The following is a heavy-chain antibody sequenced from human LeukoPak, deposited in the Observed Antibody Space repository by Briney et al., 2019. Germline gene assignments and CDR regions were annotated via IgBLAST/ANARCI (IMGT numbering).Heavy chain of an antibody. J-gene: IGHJ4*02. D-gene: IGHD2-8*02. CDR2: IWPDGTIQ. V-gene: IGHV3-33*01. Sequence: GSLRLSCAVSGFIFSYYGMHWVRQAPGKGLEWLAVIWPDGTIQYYADPVKGRFTISRDNSKNTLYLQLTGLRADDSAVYYCARHNHDWGWDFWGQGAQVTVSS. CDR3: ARHNHDWGWDF. CDR1: GFIFSYYG.